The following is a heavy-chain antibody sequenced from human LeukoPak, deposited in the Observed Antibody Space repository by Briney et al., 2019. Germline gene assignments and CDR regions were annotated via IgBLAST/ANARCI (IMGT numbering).Heavy chain of an antibody. Sequence: SETLSLTCIVSGGSISSYYWGWIRQPPGKGLEWFGIIYHSGSTYYNPSLKSRVTISVDTSKNQFSLKLSSVTAADTAVYYCARVSGRFTWYFDLWGRGTLVTVSS. J-gene: IGHJ2*01. CDR3: ARVSGRFTWYFDL. V-gene: IGHV4-38-2*02. CDR2: IYHSGST. CDR1: GGSISSYY.